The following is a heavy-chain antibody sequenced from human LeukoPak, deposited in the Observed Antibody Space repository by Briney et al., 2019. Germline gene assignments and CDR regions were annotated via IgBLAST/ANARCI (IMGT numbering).Heavy chain of an antibody. Sequence: GGSLRLSCAASGFTFSSYAMSWVRQAPGKGLEWVSAVSGSGGSTYYADSVKGRFTISRDNSKNTLYLQMNSLRAEDTAVYYCAKDPLGFDWIYRKDAFDIWGQGTMVTVSS. V-gene: IGHV3-23*01. CDR3: AKDPLGFDWIYRKDAFDI. CDR2: VSGSGGST. J-gene: IGHJ3*02. CDR1: GFTFSSYA. D-gene: IGHD3-9*01.